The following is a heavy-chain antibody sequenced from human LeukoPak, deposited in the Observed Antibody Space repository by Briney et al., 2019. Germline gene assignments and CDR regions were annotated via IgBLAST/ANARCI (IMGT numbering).Heavy chain of an antibody. CDR2: IYSGGST. V-gene: IGHV3-53*01. J-gene: IGHJ4*02. D-gene: IGHD3-10*01. Sequence: GGSLRLSCAASGFTVSSNYMSWVRQAPGKGLEWVSVIYSGGSTYYADSVKGRFTISRDNSKNTLYLQMNSLRAEDTAVYYCASGTPRGFGELSPRLFDYWGQGTLVTVSS. CDR3: ASGTPRGFGELSPRLFDY. CDR1: GFTVSSNY.